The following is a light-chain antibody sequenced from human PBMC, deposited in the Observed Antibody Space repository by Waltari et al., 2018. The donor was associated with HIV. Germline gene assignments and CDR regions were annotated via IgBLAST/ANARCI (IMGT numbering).Light chain of an antibody. V-gene: IGLV1-47*01. CDR3: AAWDESLSGNV. J-gene: IGLJ1*01. Sequence: QSVLTQPPSVSGTPGQRVTISCSGSSSNIGNNYEYWYQQLPGRAPKLLIYRNNYRPAGVPDRFSGSKSGTSASLTISGLRSEDEGDYYCAAWDESLSGNVFGTGTKVPVL. CDR1: SSNIGNNY. CDR2: RNN.